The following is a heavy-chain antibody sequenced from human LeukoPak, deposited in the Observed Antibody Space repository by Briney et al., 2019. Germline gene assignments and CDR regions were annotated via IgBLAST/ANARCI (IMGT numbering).Heavy chain of an antibody. CDR2: ISYDGSNK. CDR3: ARGLSWGSSGDDAFDI. D-gene: IGHD7-27*01. J-gene: IGHJ3*02. CDR1: GFTFSSYA. V-gene: IGHV3-30*04. Sequence: PGGSLRLSCAASGFTFSSYAMHWVRQAPGKGLEWVAVISYDGSNKYCADSVKGRFTISRDNSKNTLYLQMNSLRAEDTAVYYCARGLSWGSSGDDAFDIWGQGTMVTVSS.